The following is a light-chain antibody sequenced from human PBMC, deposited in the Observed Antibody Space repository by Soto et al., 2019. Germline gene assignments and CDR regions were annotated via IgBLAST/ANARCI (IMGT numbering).Light chain of an antibody. CDR2: DAS. CDR3: QQRANWPHT. CDR1: QSVSSY. Sequence: EIVSTQSPATLSLSPGERATLSCRASQSVSSYLAWYQQKPGQAPRLLIYDASKRATGIPARFSGSGSGTDFTLTISSLEPEDSAVYYCQQRANWPHTFGQGTKLENK. J-gene: IGKJ2*01. V-gene: IGKV3-11*01.